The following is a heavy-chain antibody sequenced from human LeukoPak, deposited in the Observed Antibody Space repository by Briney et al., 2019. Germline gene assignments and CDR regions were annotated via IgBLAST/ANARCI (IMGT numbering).Heavy chain of an antibody. CDR2: IYNSGST. V-gene: IGHV4-59*01. Sequence: SETLSLTCSVSGGSISSYLRNWIRQPPGKGLEWIGNIYNSGSTYYNPSLKSRVTMSVDPSKNQFSLKLNSVTAADTAVYYCAREDYCSGGSCYRVRAFSIWGQGTMVTVSS. CDR3: AREDYCSGGSCYRVRAFSI. CDR1: GGSISSYL. D-gene: IGHD2-15*01. J-gene: IGHJ3*02.